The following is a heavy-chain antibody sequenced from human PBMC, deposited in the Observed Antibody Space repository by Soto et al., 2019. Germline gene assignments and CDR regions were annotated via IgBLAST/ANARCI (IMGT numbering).Heavy chain of an antibody. CDR1: GYIFIDYW. D-gene: IGHD2-15*01. Sequence: PGESLKISCKASGYIFIDYWIGWVRQMPGKGLEWMGIVYPRDSDTRYSPSFQGQVTISADRSTGTAFLQWRSLKAPDTALYYCARPPLPGYSIHFNSWGQGTLVTAPQ. CDR2: VYPRDSDT. V-gene: IGHV5-51*01. J-gene: IGHJ4*02. CDR3: ARPPLPGYSIHFNS.